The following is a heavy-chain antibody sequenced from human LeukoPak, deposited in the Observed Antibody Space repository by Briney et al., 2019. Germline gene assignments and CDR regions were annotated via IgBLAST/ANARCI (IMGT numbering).Heavy chain of an antibody. D-gene: IGHD2-15*01. V-gene: IGHV4-34*01. CDR2: INHSGST. CDR1: GGSFSGYY. J-gene: IGHJ5*02. CDR3: ARRRLRYCSGGSCYAGNWFDP. Sequence: PSETLSLTCAVYGGSFSGYYWSWIRQPPGKGLEWIGEINHSGSTNYNPSLKSRVTISVDTSKNQFSLKLSSVTAADTAVYYCARRRLRYCSGGSCYAGNWFDPWGQGTLVTVSS.